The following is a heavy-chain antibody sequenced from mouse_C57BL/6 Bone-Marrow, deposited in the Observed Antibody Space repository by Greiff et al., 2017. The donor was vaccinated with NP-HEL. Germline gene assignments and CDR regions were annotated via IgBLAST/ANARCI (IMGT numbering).Heavy chain of an antibody. J-gene: IGHJ2*01. D-gene: IGHD2-5*01. Sequence: DVQLQESGPVLVKPGASVKMSCKASGYTFTDYYMNWVKQSHGKSLEWIGVINPYNGGTSYNQKFKGKATLTVDKSSSTAYMELNSLTSEDSAVYYCARDLYSNYVNYWGQGTTLTVSS. V-gene: IGHV1-19*01. CDR2: INPYNGGT. CDR3: ARDLYSNYVNY. CDR1: GYTFTDYY.